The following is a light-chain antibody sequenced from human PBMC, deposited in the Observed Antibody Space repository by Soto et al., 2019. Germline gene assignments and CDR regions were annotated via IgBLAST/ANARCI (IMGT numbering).Light chain of an antibody. J-gene: IGKJ5*01. V-gene: IGKV3-11*01. CDR2: DAS. Sequence: EVVLTQSPATLSLSPGESATLSCRASQSVRYNVAWYQQRPGQAPRLLIYDASNRATGIPDRFSGSGSGTDFTLTISSLEPDDFGVYYCQQRNNWPPITFGQGTRLEMK. CDR3: QQRNNWPPIT. CDR1: QSVRYN.